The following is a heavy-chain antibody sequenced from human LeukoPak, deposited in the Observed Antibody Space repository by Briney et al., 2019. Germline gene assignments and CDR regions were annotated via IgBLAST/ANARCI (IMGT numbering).Heavy chain of an antibody. CDR3: ARLWLVNLGYFDY. D-gene: IGHD4/OR15-4a*01. V-gene: IGHV3-23*01. J-gene: IGHJ4*02. CDR1: GFSFSNYA. CDR2: ISGSGGST. Sequence: GGSLRLSRAASGFSFSNYAVSWVRQAPGKGLEWVSAISGSGGSTYYADSVKGRFTISRDNSKNTLYLQMNSLRAEDTAVYYCARLWLVNLGYFDYWGQGTLVTVSS.